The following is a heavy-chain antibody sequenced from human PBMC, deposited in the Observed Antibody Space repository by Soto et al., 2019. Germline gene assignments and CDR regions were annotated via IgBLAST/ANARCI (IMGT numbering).Heavy chain of an antibody. J-gene: IGHJ4*02. CDR1: GFTFSSYW. V-gene: IGHV3-74*01. CDR3: ARDPEEWELTFDC. D-gene: IGHD1-26*01. Sequence: VQLVESGGGLVQPGGALRLSCAASGFTFSSYWMHWVRQVPGKGLVWVSRINSDGSATSYADSVKGRFTISRDNAKNTLYLQMSSLRAEDTAVYYCARDPEEWELTFDCWGQGTLVTVSS. CDR2: INSDGSAT.